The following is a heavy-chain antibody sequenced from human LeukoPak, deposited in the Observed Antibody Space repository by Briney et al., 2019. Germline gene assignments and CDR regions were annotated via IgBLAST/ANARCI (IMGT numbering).Heavy chain of an antibody. Sequence: ASVKVSCKASGYTFTSYGISWVRQAPGQGLEWMGWISAYNGNTNYAQKLQGRVTMTTDTSTSTAYMELRSLRSDDTAVYYCARAGVPRCSSTSCYCWFDPWGQGTLVTVSS. CDR3: ARAGVPRCSSTSCYCWFDP. J-gene: IGHJ5*02. D-gene: IGHD2-2*01. CDR1: GYTFTSYG. V-gene: IGHV1-18*01. CDR2: ISAYNGNT.